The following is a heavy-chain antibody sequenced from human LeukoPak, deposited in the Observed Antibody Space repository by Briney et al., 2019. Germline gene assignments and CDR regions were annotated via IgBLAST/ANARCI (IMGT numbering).Heavy chain of an antibody. V-gene: IGHV4-4*07. Sequence: SETLSLTCTVSGGSIRSYYWSWIRQPAGKGLEWIGRIYTSGSTNYNPSLKSRVTMSVDTSKNQFSLKLSSVTAADTAVYYCASIHDYGDYYFDYWGQGTLVTVSS. J-gene: IGHJ4*02. CDR2: IYTSGST. CDR3: ASIHDYGDYYFDY. D-gene: IGHD4-17*01. CDR1: GGSIRSYY.